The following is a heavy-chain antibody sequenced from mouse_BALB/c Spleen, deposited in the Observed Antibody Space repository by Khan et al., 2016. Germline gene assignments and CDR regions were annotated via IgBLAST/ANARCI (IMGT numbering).Heavy chain of an antibody. CDR2: INYSGST. CDR1: GYSITSGYA. Sequence: EVQLQESGPGLVKPSQSLSLTCTVTGYSITSGYAWNWIRQFPGNKLEWMGYINYSGSTTYNPSLQSQISITPDTSTNQFFLQLQSVTTEDTAAYYGARDDYGSSFFDYWGQGTTLAVSS. CDR3: ARDDYGSSFFDY. J-gene: IGHJ2*01. D-gene: IGHD1-1*01. V-gene: IGHV3-2*02.